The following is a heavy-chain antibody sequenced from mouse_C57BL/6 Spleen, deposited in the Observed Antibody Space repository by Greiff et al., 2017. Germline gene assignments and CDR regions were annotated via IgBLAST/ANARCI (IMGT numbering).Heavy chain of an antibody. CDR3: AIEGNLLCDD. CDR2: IHPSDSDT. D-gene: IGHD2-1*01. V-gene: IGHV1-74*01. Sequence: VQLQQPGAELVKPGASVKVSCKASGYTFTSYWMHWVKQRPGQGLEWIGRIHPSDSDTNYTQKFTGQATLTVDKSSITDYLQLSSLTSEDSAFYYCAIEGNLLCDDWGQGTTLTVSS. CDR1: GYTFTSYW. J-gene: IGHJ2*01.